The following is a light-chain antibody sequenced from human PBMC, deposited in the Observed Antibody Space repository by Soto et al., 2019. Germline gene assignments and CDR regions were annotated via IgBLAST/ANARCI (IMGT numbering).Light chain of an antibody. V-gene: IGKV1-5*01. CDR1: QIINKW. CDR3: LQYDSYPLT. J-gene: IGKJ1*01. CDR2: DAS. Sequence: DIQMTQSPSTLSASIGDRVTITCRASQIINKWLAWYQQQPGKTPKVLMYDASILETGVSSRFSGSGFGTEFTLTIDSLQPDDFATYYCLQYDSYPLTFGQGTKVEIK.